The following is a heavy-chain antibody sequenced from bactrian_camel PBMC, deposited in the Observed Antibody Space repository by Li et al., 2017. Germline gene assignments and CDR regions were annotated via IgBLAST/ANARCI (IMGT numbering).Heavy chain of an antibody. Sequence: VQLVESGGGLVQPGGSLRLSCATSGFTFGLEHMYWVRQAPGKALEWVSLINGGGGSTYYADSVKGRFTVSRDNAKNTLYLQMNNLKPEDTAVYYCVRDGGDWSFGYWGKGTQVTVS. D-gene: IGHD6*01. CDR2: INGGGGST. CDR3: VRDGGDWSFGY. J-gene: IGHJ6*01. CDR1: GFTFGLEH. V-gene: IGHV3S40*01.